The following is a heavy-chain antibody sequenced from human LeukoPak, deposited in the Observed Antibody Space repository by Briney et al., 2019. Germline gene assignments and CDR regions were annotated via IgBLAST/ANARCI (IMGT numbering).Heavy chain of an antibody. CDR1: GYTFTGYY. CDR3: ARITTISAFDI. V-gene: IGHV1-46*01. D-gene: IGHD5-24*01. Sequence: ASVKVSCKASGYTFTGYYMHWVRQAPGQGLEWMGIINPSGGSASYAQKFQGRVTMTRDMSTSTVYMELSSLRSEDTAVYYCARITTISAFDIWGQGTMVTVSS. J-gene: IGHJ3*02. CDR2: INPSGGSA.